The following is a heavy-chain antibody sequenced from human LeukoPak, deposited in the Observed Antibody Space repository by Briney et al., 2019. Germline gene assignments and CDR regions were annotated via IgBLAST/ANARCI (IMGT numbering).Heavy chain of an antibody. CDR2: IYSPGT. V-gene: IGHV4-61*02. J-gene: IGHJ3*02. CDR3: ARGIGTSYDSSRDAFDI. Sequence: SQTLSLTCTVSAGSINSGDYYWSWIRQPAGKGPEWIGRIYSPGTNYNYNPSLKSRGTIAIDTSKNQFSLKLTSVTAADTAVYYCARGIGTSYDSSRDAFDIWGQGTMVTVSS. D-gene: IGHD3-22*01. CDR1: AGSINSGDYY.